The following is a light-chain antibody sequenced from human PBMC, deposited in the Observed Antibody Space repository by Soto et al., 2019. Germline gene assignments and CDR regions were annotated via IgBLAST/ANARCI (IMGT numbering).Light chain of an antibody. CDR1: QSVSSSY. J-gene: IGKJ1*01. V-gene: IGKV3-20*01. CDR3: QQYGSSPWT. CDR2: GAS. Sequence: EIVVTQSPGTLSLSPGERATLSCRASQSVSSSYLAWYQQKPGQAPRLLIYGASSRATGIPDRFSGSGSGTDFTLTISSLEPEDFAVYYCQQYGSSPWTFGQGPKVEIK.